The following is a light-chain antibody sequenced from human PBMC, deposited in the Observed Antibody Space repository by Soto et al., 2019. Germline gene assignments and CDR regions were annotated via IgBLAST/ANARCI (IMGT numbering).Light chain of an antibody. J-gene: IGKJ5*01. CDR2: QVS. Sequence: VVMTQSPLSLPVTLGQPASISCRSSHSLVYSDGNIYVNWFQQRPGQPPRRLIYQVSNRDSGVPDRFSGSGAGTDFTLKISRVEAEDVGVYYCMQGTHWPIAFGQGTRLEI. CDR1: HSLVYSDGNIY. CDR3: MQGTHWPIA. V-gene: IGKV2-30*01.